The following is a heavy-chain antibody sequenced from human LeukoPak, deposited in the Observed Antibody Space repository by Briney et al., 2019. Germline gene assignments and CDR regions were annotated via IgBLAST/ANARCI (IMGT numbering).Heavy chain of an antibody. CDR2: IYYSGST. CDR1: GGSISSSSYY. J-gene: IGHJ4*02. CDR3: ARRPAGGADY. D-gene: IGHD3-16*01. V-gene: IGHV4-39*01. Sequence: SETLSLTCTVSGGSISSSSYYWGWIRRPPGKGLEWIGSIYYSGSTYYNPSLKSRVTISVDTSKNQFSLKLSSVTAADTAVYYCARRPAGGADYWGQGTLVTVSS.